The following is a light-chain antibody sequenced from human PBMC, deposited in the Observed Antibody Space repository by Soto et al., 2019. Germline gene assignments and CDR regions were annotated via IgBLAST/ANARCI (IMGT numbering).Light chain of an antibody. CDR2: EVS. CDR1: SSDVGSYNL. Sequence: QSVLTQPASVSGSPGRSITISCTGTSSDVGSYNLVSWYQQHPDKAPKLMIYEVSKRPSGVTDRFSGSKSGNTASLTVSGLQPEDEADYYCCSYAGTYTGVFGTGTKVTVL. CDR3: CSYAGTYTGV. V-gene: IGLV2-23*02. J-gene: IGLJ1*01.